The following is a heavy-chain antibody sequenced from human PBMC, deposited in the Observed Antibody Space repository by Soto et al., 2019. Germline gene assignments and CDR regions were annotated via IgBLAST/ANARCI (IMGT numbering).Heavy chain of an antibody. CDR3: ARVYYVFNWFDP. CDR2: IYYSGST. CDR1: GGSVSSGSYY. J-gene: IGHJ5*02. V-gene: IGHV4-61*01. D-gene: IGHD3-3*01. Sequence: PSETLSLTCTVSGGSVSSGSYYWGWIRQPPGKGLEWIGYIYYSGSTNYNPSLKSRVTISVDTSKNQFSLKLSSVTAADTAVYYCARVYYVFNWFDPWGQGTLVTVPQ.